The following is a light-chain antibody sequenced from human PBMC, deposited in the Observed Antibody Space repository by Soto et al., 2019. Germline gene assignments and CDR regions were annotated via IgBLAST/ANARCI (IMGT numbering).Light chain of an antibody. CDR3: ATWDDSLNSYV. Sequence: QSVLTQTPSASGTPGQRVTISCSGSSSSVGSNAVNWYQQLPGTAPKVLIYSNNQRPAGVPDRFSGSKSGTSASLAISGLQSEAEADYYCATWDDSLNSYVFGTGTKLTVL. J-gene: IGLJ1*01. CDR2: SNN. V-gene: IGLV1-44*01. CDR1: SSSVGSNA.